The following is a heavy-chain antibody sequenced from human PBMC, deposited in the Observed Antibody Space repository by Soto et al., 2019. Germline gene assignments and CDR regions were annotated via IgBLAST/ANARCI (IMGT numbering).Heavy chain of an antibody. Sequence: EVQLLESGGGLVQPGGSLRLSCAASGFTFSNYAMTWVRQAPGKGLEWVSAISGSGGSTYYADSVKGRFTISRDNSKNPVYLQMDSRRAEDTAVYYCANPPPTMESTIYYYYGMDVWGQGTTVTVSS. J-gene: IGHJ6*02. V-gene: IGHV3-23*01. CDR1: GFTFSNYA. D-gene: IGHD1-26*01. CDR2: ISGSGGST. CDR3: ANPPPTMESTIYYYYGMDV.